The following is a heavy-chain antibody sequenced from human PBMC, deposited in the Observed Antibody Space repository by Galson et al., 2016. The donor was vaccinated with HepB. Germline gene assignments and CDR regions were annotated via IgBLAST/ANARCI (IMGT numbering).Heavy chain of an antibody. CDR2: IDWDDDK. V-gene: IGHV2-70*11. CDR1: GFSLSTSGMS. D-gene: IGHD5-24*01. J-gene: IGHJ4*02. CDR3: ARLIESYYFDY. Sequence: PALVKPTQTLTLTCTFSGFSLSTSGMSVNWIRQPPGKALEWLARIDWDDDKYYSKSLKTRLTISKDTSKNQVVLRMTNTDPADTATYFCARLIESYYFDYWGRGTLVTVSS.